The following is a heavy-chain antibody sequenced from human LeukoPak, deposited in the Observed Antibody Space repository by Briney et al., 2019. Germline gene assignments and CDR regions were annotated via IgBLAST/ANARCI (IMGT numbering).Heavy chain of an antibody. CDR3: ARLRSDAFDI. CDR2: IYYSGNT. Sequence: SETLSLTCTVSGGSIISSSYYWGWVRQPPGKGLEWIGNIYYSGNTYYNPSLKSRVTISADTSKKQISLKLSSVTAADTAIYYCARLRSDAFDIWGQGTMVTVSS. J-gene: IGHJ3*02. V-gene: IGHV4-39*01. CDR1: GGSIISSSYY.